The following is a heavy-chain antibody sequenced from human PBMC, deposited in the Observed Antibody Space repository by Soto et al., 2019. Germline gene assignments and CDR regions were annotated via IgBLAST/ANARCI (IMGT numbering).Heavy chain of an antibody. D-gene: IGHD3-3*01. Sequence: ASVKVSCKASGYTFTSYAMHWVRQAPGQRLELMGWINAGNGNTKYSQKFQGRVTITRDTSASTAYMRLSSLRSEDTAVYYCAREHDFWSVYFDYWGQGTLVTVSS. V-gene: IGHV1-3*01. CDR2: INAGNGNT. CDR1: GYTFTSYA. J-gene: IGHJ4*02. CDR3: AREHDFWSVYFDY.